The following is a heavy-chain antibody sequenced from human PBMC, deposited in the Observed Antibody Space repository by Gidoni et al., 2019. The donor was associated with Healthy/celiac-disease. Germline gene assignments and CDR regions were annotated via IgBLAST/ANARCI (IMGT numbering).Heavy chain of an antibody. D-gene: IGHD2-2*02. J-gene: IGHJ4*02. CDR2: ISYDGSNK. CDR1: GFTFSSYA. Sequence: QVQLVVSGGGVVQPGRSLRLSCAASGFTFSSYAMPCVRQAPGKGLEWVAVISYDGSNKYYADSVKGRFTISRDNSKNTLYLQMNSLRAEDTAVYYCARDRKNCSSTSCYMRGFGYWGQGTLVTVSS. V-gene: IGHV3-30-3*01. CDR3: ARDRKNCSSTSCYMRGFGY.